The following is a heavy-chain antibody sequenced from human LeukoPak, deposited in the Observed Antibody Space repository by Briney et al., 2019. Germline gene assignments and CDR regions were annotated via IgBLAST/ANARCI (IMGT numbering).Heavy chain of an antibody. J-gene: IGHJ5*02. CDR2: ICSNGGST. CDR3: ARGSNYYGSGSYYPPWYNWFDP. Sequence: PGGSLRLSCAASGFTFSSYAMHWVRQAPGKGLEYVSAICSNGGSTYYANSVKGRFTISRDNSKNTLYLQMGSLRAEDMAVYYCARGSNYYGSGSYYPPWYNWFDPWGQGTLVTVSS. CDR1: GFTFSSYA. V-gene: IGHV3-64*01. D-gene: IGHD3-10*01.